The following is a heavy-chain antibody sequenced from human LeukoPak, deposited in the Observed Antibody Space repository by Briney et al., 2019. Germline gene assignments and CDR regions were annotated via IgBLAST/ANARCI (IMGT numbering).Heavy chain of an antibody. CDR2: INSDGSVT. J-gene: IGHJ3*01. CDR3: ARRWQSNQGDAYDF. V-gene: IGHV3-74*01. CDR1: EFTFSSYW. Sequence: PGGSLRLSCAASEFTFSSYWMHWVRQAPGKGLVWVSHINSDGSVTNYADSVKGRFTISRDNAKNTLYLQMNSLRAEDTAVYYRARRWQSNQGDAYDFWGQGTMVTVSS. D-gene: IGHD4-11*01.